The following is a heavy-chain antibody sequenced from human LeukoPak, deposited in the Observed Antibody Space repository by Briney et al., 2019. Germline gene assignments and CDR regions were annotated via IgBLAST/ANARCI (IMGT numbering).Heavy chain of an antibody. V-gene: IGHV3-23*01. CDR3: ANNEGQLAFHGMDV. J-gene: IGHJ6*02. Sequence: PGGSLRLSCAASGFTFSSYAMSWVRQAPGKGLDCVSNISGSGVNTYYADSVKGRFTISRDNSKNTLYLQMNSLRAEDTAVYYCANNEGQLAFHGMDVWGQGTTVTVSS. D-gene: IGHD6-13*01. CDR2: ISGSGVNT. CDR1: GFTFSSYA.